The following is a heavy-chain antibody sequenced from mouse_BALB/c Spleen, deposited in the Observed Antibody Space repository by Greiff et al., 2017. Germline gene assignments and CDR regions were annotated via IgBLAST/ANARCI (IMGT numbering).Heavy chain of an antibody. D-gene: IGHD3-1*01. V-gene: IGHV5-4*02. CDR3: ARDLGLFDY. CDR2: ISDGGSYT. J-gene: IGHJ2*01. CDR1: GFTFSDYY. Sequence: EVKVVESGGGLVKPGGSLKLSCAASGFTFSDYYMYWVRQTPEKRLEWVATISDGGSYTYYPDSVKGRFTISRDNAKNNLYLQMSSLKSEDTAMYYCARDLGLFDYWGQGTTLTVSS.